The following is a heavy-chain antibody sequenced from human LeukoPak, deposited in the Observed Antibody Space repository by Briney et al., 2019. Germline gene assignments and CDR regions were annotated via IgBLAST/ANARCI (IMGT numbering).Heavy chain of an antibody. CDR2: INWNGGST. CDR3: AKDGRFEGTQYSQH. V-gene: IGHV3-20*04. J-gene: IGHJ1*01. CDR1: GFTFSSYA. Sequence: PGGSLRLSCAASGFTFSSYAMSWVRQAPGKGLEWVSGINWNGGSTGYADSVKGRFTISRDNSKNSLYLQMNSLRTEDTALYYCAKDGRFEGTQYSQHWGQGTLVTVSS. D-gene: IGHD1-1*01.